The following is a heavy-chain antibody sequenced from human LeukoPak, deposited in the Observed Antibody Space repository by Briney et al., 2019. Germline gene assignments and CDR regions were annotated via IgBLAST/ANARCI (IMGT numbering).Heavy chain of an antibody. CDR1: GFTVSSNY. J-gene: IGHJ5*02. Sequence: GSLRLSCAASGFTVSSNYMSWVRQAPGKGLEWIGSMHYSGSTYYNPSLKSRVTISVDTSKNQFSLRLSSVTAADTAVYYCARDLGYFDRYNWFDPWGQGTLVTVSS. D-gene: IGHD3-9*01. V-gene: IGHV4-39*07. CDR3: ARDLGYFDRYNWFDP. CDR2: MHYSGST.